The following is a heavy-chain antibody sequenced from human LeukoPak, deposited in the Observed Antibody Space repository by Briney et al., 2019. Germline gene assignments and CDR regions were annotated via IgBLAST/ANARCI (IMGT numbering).Heavy chain of an antibody. V-gene: IGHV4-59*08. J-gene: IGHJ5*02. Sequence: SETLSLTCTVSGGSISSYYWSWIRQPPGKGLEWIGYIYYSGSTNYNPSLKSRVTISVDTSKNQFSLKLSSVTAADTAVYYCARGVEDYYDSSGLTWFDPWGQGTLVTVSP. D-gene: IGHD3-22*01. CDR3: ARGVEDYYDSSGLTWFDP. CDR2: IYYSGST. CDR1: GGSISSYY.